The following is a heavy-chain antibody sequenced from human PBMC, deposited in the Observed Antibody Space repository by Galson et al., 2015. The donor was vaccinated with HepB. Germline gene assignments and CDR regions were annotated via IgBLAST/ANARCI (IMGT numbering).Heavy chain of an antibody. CDR1: GFTFSSYG. V-gene: IGHV3-30*18. Sequence: SLRLSCAASGFTFSSYGMHWVHQAPGKGLEWVAVISYDGSNKYYADSVKGRFTISRDNSKNTLYLQMDSLRAEDTAVYYCAKDGHGSTSQKHYYYYYGMDVWGQGTTVTVSS. D-gene: IGHD2-2*01. CDR3: AKDGHGSTSQKHYYYYYGMDV. CDR2: ISYDGSNK. J-gene: IGHJ6*02.